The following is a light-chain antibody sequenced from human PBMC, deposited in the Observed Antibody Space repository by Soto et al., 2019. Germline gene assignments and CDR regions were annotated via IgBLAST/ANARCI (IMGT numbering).Light chain of an antibody. Sequence: DIQMTQSPSTLSASVGDRVTITCRASQSINNRLAWYQQKPGKAPKLLIYKTSLLESGVPSRFSGSGSGTEFTLTISSLQPDDFATYYCQQYDNYSRAFGQGTKVEIK. CDR3: QQYDNYSRA. CDR2: KTS. V-gene: IGKV1-5*03. CDR1: QSINNR. J-gene: IGKJ1*01.